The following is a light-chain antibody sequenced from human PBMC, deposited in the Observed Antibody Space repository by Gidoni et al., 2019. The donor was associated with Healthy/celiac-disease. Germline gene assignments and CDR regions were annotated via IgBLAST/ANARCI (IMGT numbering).Light chain of an antibody. Sequence: DIKMTQSPSSLSASVGDRVTITCRASQSISSYLNWYQQKPGKAPKFLIYAASSLQSGVPSRFSGSGSGTYFTRTIGSLQPEDFATYYCQQSYSTPRTFXXXTKLEIK. J-gene: IGKJ2*01. V-gene: IGKV1-39*01. CDR1: QSISSY. CDR2: AAS. CDR3: QQSYSTPRT.